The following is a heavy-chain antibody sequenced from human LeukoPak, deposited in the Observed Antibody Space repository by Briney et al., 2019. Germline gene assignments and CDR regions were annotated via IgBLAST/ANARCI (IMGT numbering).Heavy chain of an antibody. CDR1: GFTFSSYW. J-gene: IGHJ6*02. CDR3: ARGQWLPYYGMDV. D-gene: IGHD3-22*01. CDR2: INSDGSST. Sequence: GGSLRLSCAAPGFTFSSYWMHWVRQAPGKGLVWVSRINSDGSSTSYADSVKGRFTISRDNAKNTLYLQMNRLRAEDTAVYYCARGQWLPYYGMDVWGQGTTVTVSS. V-gene: IGHV3-74*01.